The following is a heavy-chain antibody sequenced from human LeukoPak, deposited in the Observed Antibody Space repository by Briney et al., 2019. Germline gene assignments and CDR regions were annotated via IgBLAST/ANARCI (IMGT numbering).Heavy chain of an antibody. Sequence: SQTLSLTCAISGDSVSINSVAYNWIRQSPPRGLEWLGRTYYRSKWNHEYAVSVRSRITVNLDTSKNQFSLQLNSVTPDDTAVYYCARAVIGTTRYFESWGQGTLVTVSS. CDR2: TYYRSKWNH. CDR1: GDSVSINSVA. CDR3: ARAVIGTTRYFES. D-gene: IGHD1-1*01. V-gene: IGHV6-1*01. J-gene: IGHJ4*02.